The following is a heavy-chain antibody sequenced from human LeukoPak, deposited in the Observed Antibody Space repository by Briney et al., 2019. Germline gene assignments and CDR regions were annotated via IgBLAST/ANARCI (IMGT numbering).Heavy chain of an antibody. CDR3: ATYDSSGYYRYFDY. D-gene: IGHD3-22*01. Sequence: SETLSLTCAVYGGSFSGYYWSWIRQPPGKGLEWIGEINHSGSTNYNPSLKSRVTISVDTSKNQFSLKLSSVTAADTAVYYCATYDSSGYYRYFDYWAREPWSPSPQ. J-gene: IGHJ4*02. V-gene: IGHV4-34*01. CDR1: GGSFSGYY. CDR2: INHSGST.